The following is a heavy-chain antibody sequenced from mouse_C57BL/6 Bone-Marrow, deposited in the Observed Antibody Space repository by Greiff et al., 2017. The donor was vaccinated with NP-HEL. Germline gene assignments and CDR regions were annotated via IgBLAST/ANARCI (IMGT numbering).Heavy chain of an antibody. Sequence: QVQLQQSGAELVRPGTSVKVSCKASGYAFTNYLIEWVKQRPGQGLEWIGVINPGSGGTNYNEKFKGKATLTADKSSSTAYMQLSSLTSEDSAVYVCAREFPYYSNDYFDYWGQGTTLTVSS. CDR2: INPGSGGT. V-gene: IGHV1-54*01. CDR3: AREFPYYSNDYFDY. J-gene: IGHJ2*01. CDR1: GYAFTNYL. D-gene: IGHD2-5*01.